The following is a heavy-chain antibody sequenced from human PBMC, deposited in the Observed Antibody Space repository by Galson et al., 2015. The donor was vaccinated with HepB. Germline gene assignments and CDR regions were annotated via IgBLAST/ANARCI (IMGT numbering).Heavy chain of an antibody. CDR1: GYTFTSYA. CDR2: INAGNGNT. Sequence: SVKVSCKASGYTFTSYAVHWVRQAPGQRLEWMGWINAGNGNTKYSQKFQGRVTITRDTSASTAYMELSSLRSEDTAVYYCARTFTMVRGVIGAFDIWGKGTMVTVSS. V-gene: IGHV1-3*01. J-gene: IGHJ3*02. D-gene: IGHD3-10*01. CDR3: ARTFTMVRGVIGAFDI.